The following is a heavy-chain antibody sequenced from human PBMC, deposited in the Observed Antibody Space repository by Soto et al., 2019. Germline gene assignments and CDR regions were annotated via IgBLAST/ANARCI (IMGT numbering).Heavy chain of an antibody. CDR3: SRESDYSRTSWYNWFDP. J-gene: IGHJ5*02. CDR1: GGSISSYY. CDR2: IYTSGST. Sequence: KPSESLSITCTSCGGSISSYYWSWIRKHAGKGLEWIGRIYTSGSTNYNPSLKSRVTMSVDTSKNQFSLKLSSVTAADTAVYYCSRESDYSRTSWYNWFDPCGQRPLGTFSS. V-gene: IGHV4-4*07. D-gene: IGHD6-6*01.